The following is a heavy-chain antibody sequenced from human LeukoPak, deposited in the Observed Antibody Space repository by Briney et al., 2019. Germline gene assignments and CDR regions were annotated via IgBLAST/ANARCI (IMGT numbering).Heavy chain of an antibody. Sequence: GGSLRLSCAASGFTFTNAWMSWVRQAPGKGLEWVGHVKSNTVGGTTDYAAPVKGRFTISRDDSKNTLYLQMNSLKTEDTALYYCATEYYRSYNYWGQGALVTVSS. CDR2: VKSNTVGGTT. V-gene: IGHV3-15*01. D-gene: IGHD1-26*01. CDR3: ATEYYRSYNY. CDR1: GFTFTNAW. J-gene: IGHJ4*02.